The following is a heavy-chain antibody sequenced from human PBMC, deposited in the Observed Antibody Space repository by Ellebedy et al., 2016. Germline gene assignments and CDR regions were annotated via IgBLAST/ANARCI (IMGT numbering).Heavy chain of an antibody. Sequence: ASVKVSCKASGYTFTSYYMHWVRQAPGQGLEWMGIINPSGGSTSYAQKLQGRVTMTTDTSTSTAYMELRSLRSDDTAVYYCARHLREDAFDIWGQGTMVTVSS. D-gene: IGHD1-26*01. CDR2: INPSGGST. V-gene: IGHV1-46*01. CDR1: GYTFTSYY. CDR3: ARHLREDAFDI. J-gene: IGHJ3*02.